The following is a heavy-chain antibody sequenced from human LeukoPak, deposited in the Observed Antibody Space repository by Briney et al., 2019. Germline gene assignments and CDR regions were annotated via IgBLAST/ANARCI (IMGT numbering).Heavy chain of an antibody. D-gene: IGHD3-3*01. V-gene: IGHV3-48*04. CDR3: ARVGDFWSGYQIDP. J-gene: IGHJ5*02. Sequence: GGSLRLSCAASGFTFSSYSMNWVRQAPGKGLEWVSYISSSSSSISYADSVKGRFTIPRDNAKNSLYLQMNSLRAEDTAVYYCARVGDFWSGYQIDPWGQGTLVTVSS. CDR2: ISSSSSSI. CDR1: GFTFSSYS.